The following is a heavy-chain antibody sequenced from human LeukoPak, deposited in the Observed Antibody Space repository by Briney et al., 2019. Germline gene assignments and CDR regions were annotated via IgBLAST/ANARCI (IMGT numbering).Heavy chain of an antibody. V-gene: IGHV3-9*01. CDR1: GFTFDDYA. CDR2: ISWNSGGI. D-gene: IGHD6-19*01. CDR3: AKGKKMTVAGLFDY. Sequence: GRSLRLSCAASGFTFDDYAMHWVRQAPGKGLGGVSGISWNSGGIGYADSVKGRFTISRDNARNSLYLKMNRLRADDTALYYCAKGKKMTVAGLFDYWGQGTLVTVSS. J-gene: IGHJ4*02.